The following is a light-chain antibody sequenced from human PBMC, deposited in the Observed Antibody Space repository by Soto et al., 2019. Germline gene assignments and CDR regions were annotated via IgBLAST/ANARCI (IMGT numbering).Light chain of an antibody. CDR3: QQFGSSSPYT. V-gene: IGKV3-20*01. J-gene: IGKJ2*01. CDR2: GAS. CDR1: QSVSSTY. Sequence: EIVLTQSPGTLSLSPGERVTLSCRASQSVSSTYLAWYQQKPGQAPRLLIYGASSRATGVPDWFSGSGSGTDFSLTISRLEPADVSAYYCQQFGSSSPYTFGQGTKLEIK.